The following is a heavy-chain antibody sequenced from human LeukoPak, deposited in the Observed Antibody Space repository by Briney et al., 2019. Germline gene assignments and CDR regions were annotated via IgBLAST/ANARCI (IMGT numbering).Heavy chain of an antibody. J-gene: IGHJ4*02. CDR1: GFTFSSYG. D-gene: IGHD1-7*01. CDR2: IRYDGSNK. Sequence: GGSLRLSCAASGFTFSSYGMHWVRQAPGKGLEWVAFIRYDGSNKYYADSVKGRFTISRDNSKNTLYLQMNSLRAEDTAVYYCAKVFSSGTTVDYFDYWGQGTLVTVSS. CDR3: AKVFSSGTTVDYFDY. V-gene: IGHV3-30*02.